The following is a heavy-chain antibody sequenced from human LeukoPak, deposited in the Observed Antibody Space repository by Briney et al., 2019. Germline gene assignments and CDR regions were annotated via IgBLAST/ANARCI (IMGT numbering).Heavy chain of an antibody. CDR1: GFTVSSNY. V-gene: IGHV3-53*01. D-gene: IGHD5-18*01. CDR2: MYSGGST. CDR3: ARCTAMVYDY. Sequence: GGSLRLSCAASGFTVSSNYMSWVRQAPGKGLEWVSVMYSGGSTNYADSAKGRFTISRDNSKNTLYLQMNSLRAEDTAVYYCARCTAMVYDYWGQGTLVTVSS. J-gene: IGHJ4*02.